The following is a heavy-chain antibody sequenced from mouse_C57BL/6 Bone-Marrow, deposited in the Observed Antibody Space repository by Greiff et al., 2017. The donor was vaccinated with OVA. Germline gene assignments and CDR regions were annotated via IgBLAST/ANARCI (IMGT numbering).Heavy chain of an antibody. D-gene: IGHD1-1*01. CDR2: IYPGSGST. CDR3: ARWRYYGSSFAY. CDR1: GYTFTSYW. Sequence: QVQLQQPGAELVKPGASVKMSCKASGYTFTSYWITWVKQRPGQGLEWIGDIYPGSGSTNYNEKFKSKATLTVDTSSSTAYMQLSSLTSEDSAVYYCARWRYYGSSFAYWGQGTLVTVSA. J-gene: IGHJ3*01. V-gene: IGHV1-55*01.